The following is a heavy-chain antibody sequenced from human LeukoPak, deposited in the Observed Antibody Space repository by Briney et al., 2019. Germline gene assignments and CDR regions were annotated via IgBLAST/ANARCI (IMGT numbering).Heavy chain of an antibody. CDR2: IKGDGSEK. J-gene: IGHJ5*02. CDR3: ARDEYRSRYLHP. D-gene: IGHD4-11*01. V-gene: IGHV3-7*01. CDR1: GFTFSNYW. Sequence: PGGSLKLSCAASGFTFSNYWISWVRLAPGKGLEWLANIKGDGSEKWYADSVKGRFTISRDNAQKSVHLQMNSLRAEDTAVYYCARDEYRSRYLHPWGQGTLVTVTS.